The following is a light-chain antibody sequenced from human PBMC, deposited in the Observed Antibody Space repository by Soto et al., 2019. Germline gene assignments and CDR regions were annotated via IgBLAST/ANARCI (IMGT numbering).Light chain of an antibody. J-gene: IGKJ1*01. Sequence: EIVLTQSPGTLSLSPGERATLSCRASQSVTNNQFAWFRQKPGQAPRLLIWGVSNRATGIPDRFSGGGSGAEYTLTISSLQSEDFAVYYCQQYDKWPRTFGQGTKVEIK. V-gene: IGKV3D-15*01. CDR1: QSVTNN. CDR2: GVS. CDR3: QQYDKWPRT.